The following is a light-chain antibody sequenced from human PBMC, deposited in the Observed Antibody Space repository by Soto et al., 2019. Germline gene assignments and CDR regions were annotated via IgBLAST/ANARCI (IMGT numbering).Light chain of an antibody. CDR1: QGISSY. CDR3: QQRYSTLGT. V-gene: IGKV1-39*01. J-gene: IGKJ1*01. Sequence: IQLTQSPSSLSASIGARVTITCRASQGISSYLAWYQQKPGKAPKLLIYAASSLQSGVPSRFSGSRSGTDLTLTISNLKPEDGATYDGQQRYSTLGTFGQGTKVDIK. CDR2: AAS.